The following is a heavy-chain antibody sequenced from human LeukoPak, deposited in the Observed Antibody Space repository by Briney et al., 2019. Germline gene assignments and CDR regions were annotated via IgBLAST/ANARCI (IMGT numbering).Heavy chain of an antibody. Sequence: GASVKVSCKASGYTFSTYDIHWVRRASGQGLEWMGWMSPNSGDTVYAQKFQDTVTMTRNTSISTAYMEVSSLNSEDTAVYYCVGGIAAPGGLDSWGQGTLVTVSS. J-gene: IGHJ5*01. D-gene: IGHD6-13*01. CDR2: MSPNSGDT. CDR1: GYTFSTYD. V-gene: IGHV1-8*01. CDR3: VGGIAAPGGLDS.